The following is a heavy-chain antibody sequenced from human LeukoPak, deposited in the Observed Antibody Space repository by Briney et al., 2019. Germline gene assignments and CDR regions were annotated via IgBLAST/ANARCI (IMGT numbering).Heavy chain of an antibody. J-gene: IGHJ6*02. CDR3: ARETGPALRYYYYYGMDV. Sequence: SETLSLTCAVCGGSFSGYYWSWIRQPPGKGLEWIGEINHSGSTNYNPSLKSRVTISVDTSKNQFSLKLSSVTAADTAVYYCARETGPALRYYYYYGMDVWGQGTTVTVSS. CDR2: INHSGST. V-gene: IGHV4-34*01. CDR1: GGSFSGYY.